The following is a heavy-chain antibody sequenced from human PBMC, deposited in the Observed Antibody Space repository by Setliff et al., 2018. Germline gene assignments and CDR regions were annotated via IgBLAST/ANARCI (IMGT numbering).Heavy chain of an antibody. D-gene: IGHD6-19*01. Sequence: PGESLKISCAASGFTLRNSGMHWVRQAPGRGLEWVTFISYDGFKIYYAESVKGRFTISRDISTNTLFLEIDSLRSEDTGLYYCAREGSIGWSQYFHHWGPGTQVTVSS. V-gene: IGHV3-30*03. CDR2: ISYDGFKI. CDR1: GFTLRNSG. CDR3: AREGSIGWSQYFHH. J-gene: IGHJ1*01.